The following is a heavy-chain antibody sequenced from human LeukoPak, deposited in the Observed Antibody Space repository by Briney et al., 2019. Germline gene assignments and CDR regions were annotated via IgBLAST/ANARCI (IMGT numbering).Heavy chain of an antibody. CDR2: ISYDGSNK. D-gene: IGHD4-11*01. Sequence: GRSLRLSCAVSGFTFSSYGMHWVCQAPGKGLEWVAVISYDGSNKYYADSVKGRFTISRDNSKNTLYLQMNSLRAEDTAVYYCARDAYSTRYYYYGMDVWGQGTTVTVSS. J-gene: IGHJ6*02. CDR3: ARDAYSTRYYYYGMDV. CDR1: GFTFSSYG. V-gene: IGHV3-30*03.